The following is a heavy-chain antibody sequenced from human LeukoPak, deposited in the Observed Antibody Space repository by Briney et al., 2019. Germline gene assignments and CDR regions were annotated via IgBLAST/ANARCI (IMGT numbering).Heavy chain of an antibody. V-gene: IGHV1-69*06. CDR2: IIPIFGTA. CDR1: GGTFSSYA. Sequence: SVKVSCKASGGTFSSYAISWVRQAPGQGLEWMGGIIPIFGTANYAQKFQGRVTITADKSTSIAYMELSSLRSEDTAVYYCARLEDYGDYQGWFDPWGQGTLVTVSS. J-gene: IGHJ5*02. CDR3: ARLEDYGDYQGWFDP. D-gene: IGHD4-17*01.